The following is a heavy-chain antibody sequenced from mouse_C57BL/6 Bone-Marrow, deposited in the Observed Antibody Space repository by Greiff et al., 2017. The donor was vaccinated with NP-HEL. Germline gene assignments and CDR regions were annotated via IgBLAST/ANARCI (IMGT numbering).Heavy chain of an antibody. D-gene: IGHD1-1*01. CDR2: ISGGGGNT. CDR1: GFTFSSYT. V-gene: IGHV5-9*04. CDR3: ARPYGSSYWYFDV. J-gene: IGHJ1*03. Sequence: EVQLQQSGGGLVKPGGSLKLSCAASGFTFSSYTMSWVRQTPEKRLEWVATISGGGGNTYYPDSVKGRFTISRDNAKNTLYLQMSSLKSEDTAMYYCARPYGSSYWYFDVWGTGTTVTVSS.